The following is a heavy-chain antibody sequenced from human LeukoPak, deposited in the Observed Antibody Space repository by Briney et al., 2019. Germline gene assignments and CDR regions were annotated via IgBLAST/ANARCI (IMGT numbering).Heavy chain of an antibody. CDR2: IYYSGST. Sequence: MPSETLSLTCTVSGGSISSYYWSWIRQPPGKGLEWIGYIYYSGSTNYNPSLKSRVTISVDTSKNQFSLKLSSVTAADTAVYYCASTYSSSWYNWFDPWGQETLVTVSS. D-gene: IGHD6-13*01. V-gene: IGHV4-59*01. CDR1: GGSISSYY. J-gene: IGHJ5*02. CDR3: ASTYSSSWYNWFDP.